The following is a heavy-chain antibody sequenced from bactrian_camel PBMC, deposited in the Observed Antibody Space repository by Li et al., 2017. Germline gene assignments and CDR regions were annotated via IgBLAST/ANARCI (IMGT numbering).Heavy chain of an antibody. CDR2: INKAGYTT. D-gene: IGHD4*01. CDR1: GNIASSYC. Sequence: QLVESGGGLVQPGGSLRVSCAASGNIASSYCMGWFRQAPGKGLEWVSRINKAGYTTHQTDSVKGRFTISRDNAKNTLYLQMNSLKPEDMAIYYCVRGEGVRSSDYDAPYGMDSWGKGTQVTVS. V-gene: IGHV3S28*01. J-gene: IGHJ7*01.